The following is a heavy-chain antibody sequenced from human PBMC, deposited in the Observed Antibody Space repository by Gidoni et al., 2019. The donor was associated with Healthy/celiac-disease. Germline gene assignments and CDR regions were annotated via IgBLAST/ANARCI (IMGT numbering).Heavy chain of an antibody. J-gene: IGHJ4*02. V-gene: IGHV4-34*01. D-gene: IGHD1-26*01. CDR1: GWSFSGYY. CDR3: ARSATGEVLD. Sequence: QVHLQQWRAGLLKPSETLSLTCAVYGWSFSGYYWSWIRQPPGKGLEWIGEINHSGTTNYNPTLKSRVTIAGDTSKNQCSLKLSSVTAADTAVYDCARSATGEVLDWGQGTLVTVSS. CDR2: INHSGTT.